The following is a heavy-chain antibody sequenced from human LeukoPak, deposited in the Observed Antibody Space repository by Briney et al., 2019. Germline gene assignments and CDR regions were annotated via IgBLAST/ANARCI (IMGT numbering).Heavy chain of an antibody. CDR1: GFTVSSNY. CDR3: AKGVWSGYYGVGY. J-gene: IGHJ4*02. D-gene: IGHD3-3*01. V-gene: IGHV3-23*01. CDR2: ISGSGGST. Sequence: GGSLRLSCVASGFTVSSNYMSWVRQAPGKGLEWVSAISGSGGSTYYADSVKGRFTISRDNSKNTLYLQMNSLRAEDTAVYYCAKGVWSGYYGVGYWGQGTLVTVSS.